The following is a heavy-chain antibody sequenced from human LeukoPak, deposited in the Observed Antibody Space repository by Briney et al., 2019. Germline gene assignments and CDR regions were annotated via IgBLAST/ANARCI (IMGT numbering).Heavy chain of an antibody. Sequence: GGSLRLSCAASGFTFSSYAMSWVRQAPGRGLDWVSVISATGDSTYYADSVKGRFTISRDNSKNTLYLQMNSLRAEDTAVYYCAKGRVSRRPGGGFGSWGQGTLVTVSS. V-gene: IGHV3-23*01. CDR1: GFTFSSYA. CDR2: ISATGDST. D-gene: IGHD3-16*01. CDR3: AKGRVSRRPGGGFGS. J-gene: IGHJ4*02.